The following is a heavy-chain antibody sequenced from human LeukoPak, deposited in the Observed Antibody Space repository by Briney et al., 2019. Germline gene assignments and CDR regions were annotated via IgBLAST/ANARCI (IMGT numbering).Heavy chain of an antibody. Sequence: GGSLRLSCAASAFTFSSYAMSWVRQAPGKALECVSDIYNVGDNSYYAASVKGRFTISRDNSKNTLYLQMNSLRAEDTAVYYCAKGGSYYTSAWFDPWGQGTLVTVSS. D-gene: IGHD3-10*01. CDR2: IYNVGDNS. J-gene: IGHJ5*02. CDR1: AFTFSSYA. V-gene: IGHV3-23*01. CDR3: AKGGSYYTSAWFDP.